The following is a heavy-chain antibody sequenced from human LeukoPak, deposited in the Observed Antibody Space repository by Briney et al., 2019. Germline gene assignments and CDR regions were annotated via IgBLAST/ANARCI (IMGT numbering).Heavy chain of an antibody. Sequence: PGGSLRLSCAASGFTFSSYSMNWVRQAPGKGLEWVSCISSSVSYIYYADSVKGRFTISRDNAKNSLYLQMNSLRAEDTAVYYCARDHSRDGYNYMPGYFDYWGQGTLVTVSS. CDR1: GFTFSSYS. D-gene: IGHD5-24*01. J-gene: IGHJ4*02. CDR3: ARDHSRDGYNYMPGYFDY. CDR2: ISSSVSYI. V-gene: IGHV3-21*01.